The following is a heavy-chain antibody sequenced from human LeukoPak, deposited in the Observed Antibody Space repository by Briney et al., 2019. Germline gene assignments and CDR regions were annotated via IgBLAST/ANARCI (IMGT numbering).Heavy chain of an antibody. Sequence: GGSLRLSCAASGFTFSSYAMSWVRQAPGKGLEWVAVIWYDGSNKYYADSVKGRFTISRDNSKNTLYLQMNSLRAEDTAVYYCARAPWIAAAGTDYWGQGTLVTVSS. D-gene: IGHD6-13*01. CDR2: IWYDGSNK. V-gene: IGHV3-33*08. J-gene: IGHJ4*02. CDR3: ARAPWIAAAGTDY. CDR1: GFTFSSYA.